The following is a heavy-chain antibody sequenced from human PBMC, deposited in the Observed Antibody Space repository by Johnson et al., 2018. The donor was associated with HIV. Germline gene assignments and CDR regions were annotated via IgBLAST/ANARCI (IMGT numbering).Heavy chain of an antibody. V-gene: IGHV3-9*01. CDR2: ISWNSGSI. D-gene: IGHD6-19*01. J-gene: IGHJ3*01. CDR1: GFTFDDYA. Sequence: VQLVESGGGVVRPGGSLRLSCAASGFTFDDYAMHWVRQAPGKGLEWVSGISWNSGSIGYADSVKGRFTISRDNAKNSLYLQMNSLRAEDTALYYCARKQWLAKISSDAFDVWGQGTMVTVSS. CDR3: ARKQWLAKISSDAFDV.